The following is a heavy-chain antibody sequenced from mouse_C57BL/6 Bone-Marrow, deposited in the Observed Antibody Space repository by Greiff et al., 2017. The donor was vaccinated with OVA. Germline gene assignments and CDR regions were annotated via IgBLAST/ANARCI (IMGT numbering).Heavy chain of an antibody. CDR2: INPNYGTT. J-gene: IGHJ1*03. V-gene: IGHV1-39*01. Sequence: EVKLQESGPELVKPGASVKISCKASGYSFTDYNMNWVKQSNGKSLEWIGVINPNYGTTSYNQKFKGKATLTVDQSSSTAYMQLNSLTSEDAAVYYCAFYYGSSYRYFDFWGTGTTVTVSS. CDR3: AFYYGSSYRYFDF. CDR1: GYSFTDYN. D-gene: IGHD1-1*01.